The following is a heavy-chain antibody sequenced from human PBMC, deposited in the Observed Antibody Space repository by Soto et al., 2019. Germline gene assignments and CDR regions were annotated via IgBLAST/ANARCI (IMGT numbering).Heavy chain of an antibody. J-gene: IGHJ3*02. CDR3: ATVRGDYRTNGVCYRNAFDI. CDR2: FDPEDGET. V-gene: IGHV1-24*01. Sequence: ASVKVSCKVSGYTLTELSMHWVRQAPGKGLEWMGGFDPEDGETIYAQKFQGRVTMTEDTSTDTAYMELSSLRSEDTAVYYCATVRGDYRTNGVCYRNAFDIWGQGTMVTVSS. D-gene: IGHD2-8*01. CDR1: GYTLTELS.